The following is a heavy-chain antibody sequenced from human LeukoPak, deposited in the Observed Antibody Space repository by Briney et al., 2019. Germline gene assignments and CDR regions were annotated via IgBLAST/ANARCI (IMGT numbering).Heavy chain of an antibody. Sequence: SETLSLTCTVSGGSISSSGYYWGWIRQPPGKGLEWVGSVYYTGSTFYNPSLKSRVTTSVDTSKNHFSLNLSSVTAADTAVYYCARHRGRYYDSGNYYYFDYWGQGTLVTVSS. CDR2: VYYTGST. D-gene: IGHD3-10*01. V-gene: IGHV4-39*02. CDR3: ARHRGRYYDSGNYYYFDY. J-gene: IGHJ4*02. CDR1: GGSISSSGYY.